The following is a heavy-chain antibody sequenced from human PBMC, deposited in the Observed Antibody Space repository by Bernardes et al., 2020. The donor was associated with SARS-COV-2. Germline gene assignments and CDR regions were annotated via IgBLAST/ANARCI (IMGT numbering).Heavy chain of an antibody. CDR2: INHSGST. J-gene: IGHJ6*02. CDR3: ARGALYSSGWDHYYYYGMDV. V-gene: IGHV4-34*01. D-gene: IGHD6-19*01. Sequence: SETLSLTCAVYGGSFSGYYWSWIRQPPGKGLEWIGEINHSGSTNYNPSLKSRVTISVDTSKNQFSLKLSSVTAADTAVYYCARGALYSSGWDHYYYYGMDVWGQGTTVTVSS. CDR1: GGSFSGYY.